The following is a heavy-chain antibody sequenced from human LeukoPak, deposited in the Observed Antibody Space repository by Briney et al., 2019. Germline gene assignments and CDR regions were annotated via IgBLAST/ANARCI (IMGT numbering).Heavy chain of an antibody. J-gene: IGHJ3*02. D-gene: IGHD3-9*01. V-gene: IGHV1-18*01. Sequence: ASVKVSCKASGYTFTSYGISWVRQAPGQGLEWMGWISAYNGNTNYAQKLQGRVTMTTDTSTSTAYMELRSLRSDDTAVYYCARGTQGLRYFDWFPPDDAFDIWGQGTMVTVSS. CDR2: ISAYNGNT. CDR3: ARGTQGLRYFDWFPPDDAFDI. CDR1: GYTFTSYG.